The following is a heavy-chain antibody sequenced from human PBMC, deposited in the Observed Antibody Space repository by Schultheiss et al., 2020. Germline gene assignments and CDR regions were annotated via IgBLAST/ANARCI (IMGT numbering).Heavy chain of an antibody. Sequence: GESLKISCAASGFTFSSYAMSWVRQAPGKGLEWVSAISGSGGSTYYADSVKGRFTISRDNSKNTLYLQMNSLRAEDTAVYYCARDAGSVHVIAGGMDVWGQGTTVTVSS. CDR2: ISGSGGST. D-gene: IGHD2-21*01. J-gene: IGHJ6*02. V-gene: IGHV3-23*01. CDR3: ARDAGSVHVIAGGMDV. CDR1: GFTFSSYA.